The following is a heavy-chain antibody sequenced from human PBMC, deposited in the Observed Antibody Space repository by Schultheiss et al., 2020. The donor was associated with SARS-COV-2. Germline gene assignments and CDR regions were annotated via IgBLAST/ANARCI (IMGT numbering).Heavy chain of an antibody. J-gene: IGHJ6*03. Sequence: GGSLRLSCAASGFTFSDHYMDWVRQAPGKGLEWVGRTRNKANSYTTEYAASVKGRFTISRDDSKNSLYLQMNSLKTEDTAVYYCARAHRIQLYYYYYYMDVWGKGTTVTVSS. CDR1: GFTFSDHY. CDR2: TRNKANSYTT. D-gene: IGHD5-18*01. V-gene: IGHV3-72*01. CDR3: ARAHRIQLYYYYYYMDV.